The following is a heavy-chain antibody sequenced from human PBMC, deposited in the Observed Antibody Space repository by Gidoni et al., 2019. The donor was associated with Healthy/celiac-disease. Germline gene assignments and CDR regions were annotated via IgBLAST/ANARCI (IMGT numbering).Heavy chain of an antibody. V-gene: IGHV3-21*01. CDR1: GFTFSSYS. J-gene: IGHJ6*03. CDR3: ARGIGWVDV. Sequence: EVQLVESGGGLVKPGGSLSLSCAASGFTFSSYSMNWVRQAPGKGMEWVSSIIRSSSYIYYADSVKGRFTISRDNAKNSLYLQMNSLRAEDTAVYYCARGIGWVDVWGKGTTVTVSS. CDR2: IIRSSSYI. D-gene: IGHD6-19*01.